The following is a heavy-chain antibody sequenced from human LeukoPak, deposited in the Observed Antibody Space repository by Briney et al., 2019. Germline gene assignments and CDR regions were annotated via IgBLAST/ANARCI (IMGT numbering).Heavy chain of an antibody. CDR3: ARALRGAPLYYFDY. CDR2: ISYDGSNK. Sequence: GGSLRLSCAASGFTFSSYAMHWVRQAPGKGLEWVAVISYDGSNKYYADSVKGRFTISRDNSKNTLYVQMNSLRAEDTAVYYCARALRGAPLYYFDYWGQGTLVTVSS. V-gene: IGHV3-30-3*01. D-gene: IGHD3-10*01. CDR1: GFTFSSYA. J-gene: IGHJ4*02.